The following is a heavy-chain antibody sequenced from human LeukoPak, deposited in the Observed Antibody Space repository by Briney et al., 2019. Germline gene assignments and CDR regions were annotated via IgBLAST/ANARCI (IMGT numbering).Heavy chain of an antibody. J-gene: IGHJ6*02. CDR1: GFTFSDYQ. CDR2: ISSSGSII. Sequence: PGGSLRLSCAASGFTFSDYQMSWVRQAPGKGLECVSYISSSGSIINYADSVRGRFTISRDNAKKSLFLQMNSLRAEDTAVYYCARVSYDASGVIGLMYVWGQGTTVTVSS. CDR3: ARVSYDASGVIGLMYV. D-gene: IGHD3-22*01. V-gene: IGHV3-11*01.